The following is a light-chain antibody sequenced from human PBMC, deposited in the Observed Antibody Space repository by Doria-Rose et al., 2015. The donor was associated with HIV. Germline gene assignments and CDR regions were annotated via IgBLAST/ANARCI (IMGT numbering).Light chain of an antibody. CDR1: QSFSSTY. CDR2: DGS. Sequence: TRSPGTQSLSPGEGATLSCRASQSFSSTYLAWYQQKPGQAPSLLIYDGSTRATGIPDRFSASGSGTDFTLTINRLEPEDFALYYCHQYGTSWTFGQGTKVEI. V-gene: IGKV3-20*01. J-gene: IGKJ1*01. CDR3: HQYGTSWT.